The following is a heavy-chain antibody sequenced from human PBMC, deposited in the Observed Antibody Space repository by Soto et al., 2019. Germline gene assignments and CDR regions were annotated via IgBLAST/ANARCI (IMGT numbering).Heavy chain of an antibody. J-gene: IGHJ4*02. V-gene: IGHV4-31*03. D-gene: IGHD6-13*01. CDR2: IYYSGST. Sequence: SETLSLTCTVSGGSISSGGYYWSWIRQHPGKGLEWIGYIYYSGSTYYNPSLKSRVTISVDTSKNQFSLKLSSVTAADTAVYYCARVTRFIAAAGQYYFDYWGQGTLVTVS. CDR1: GGSISSGGYY. CDR3: ARVTRFIAAAGQYYFDY.